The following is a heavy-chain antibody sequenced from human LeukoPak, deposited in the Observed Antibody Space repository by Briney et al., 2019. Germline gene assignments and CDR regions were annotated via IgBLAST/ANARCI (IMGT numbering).Heavy chain of an antibody. V-gene: IGHV1-69*05. D-gene: IGHD2-21*02. CDR2: IIPIFGTA. CDR3: ARNCGGDCHFDY. CDR1: GGTFSSYA. J-gene: IGHJ4*02. Sequence: SVKVSCNASGGTFSSYAISWVRQAPGQGLEWMGRIIPIFGTANYAQKFQGRVTITTDESTSTAYMELSSLRSEDTAVYYCARNCGGDCHFDYWGQGTLVTVSS.